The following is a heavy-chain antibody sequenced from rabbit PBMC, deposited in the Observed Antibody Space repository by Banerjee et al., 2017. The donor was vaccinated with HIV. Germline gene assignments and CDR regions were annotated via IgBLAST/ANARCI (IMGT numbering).Heavy chain of an antibody. CDR2: AYGGSSGST. CDR3: ARDRSSGWGLNL. D-gene: IGHD4-1*01. V-gene: IGHV1S40*01. CDR1: GFDFNGFSFNSGYD. J-gene: IGHJ4*01. Sequence: QSLEESGGGLVKPGASLTLTCKASGFDFNGFSFNSGYDMCWVRQAPGKGLEWVACAYGGSSGSTYSATWAKGRFTISKTSSTTVTLQMTTLTAADTATYFCARDRSSGWGLNLWGQGTLVTVS.